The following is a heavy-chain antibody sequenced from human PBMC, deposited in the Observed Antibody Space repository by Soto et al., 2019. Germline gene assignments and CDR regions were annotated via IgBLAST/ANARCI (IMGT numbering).Heavy chain of an antibody. CDR1: GFTFSSYG. V-gene: IGHV3-30*18. J-gene: IGHJ4*02. CDR2: ISYDGSNK. D-gene: IGHD3-16*01. CDR3: AKESTIIGGYFDY. Sequence: GGSLRLSCAASGFTFSSYGMHWVRQAPGKGLEWVAVISYDGSNKYYADSVKGRFTISRDNSKNTLYLQMNSLRAEDTAVYYCAKESTIIGGYFDYWGQGTLVTVSS.